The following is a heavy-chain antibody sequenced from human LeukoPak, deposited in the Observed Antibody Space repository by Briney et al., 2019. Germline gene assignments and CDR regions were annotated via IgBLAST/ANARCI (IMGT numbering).Heavy chain of an antibody. J-gene: IGHJ3*02. CDR3: ARFRVTEAFDI. CDR1: GGTFSSYA. V-gene: IGHV1-69*05. CDR2: IIPIFGTA. Sequence: ASVKVSCKASGGTFSSYAISWVRQAPGQGLEWMGRIIPIFGTANYAQKFQGRVTITTDESTSTAHMELSSLRSEDTAVYYCARFRVTEAFDIWGQGTMVTVSS. D-gene: IGHD2-21*02.